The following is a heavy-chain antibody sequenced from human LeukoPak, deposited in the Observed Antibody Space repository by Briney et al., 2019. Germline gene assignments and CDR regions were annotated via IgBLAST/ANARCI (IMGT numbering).Heavy chain of an antibody. J-gene: IGHJ3*02. CDR3: AKDLGSTPDAVDI. Sequence: PTGGSLRLSCAASGFTFSSYAMSWVRQAPGKGLEWVSAISGSGGSTYYADSVKGRFTISRDNSKNTLYLQMNSLRAEDTAVYYCAKDLGSTPDAVDIWGQGTMVTVSS. D-gene: IGHD6-25*01. V-gene: IGHV3-23*01. CDR1: GFTFSSYA. CDR2: ISGSGGST.